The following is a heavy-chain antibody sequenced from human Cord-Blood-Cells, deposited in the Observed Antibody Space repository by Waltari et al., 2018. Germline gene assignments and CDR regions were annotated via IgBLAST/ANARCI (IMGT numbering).Heavy chain of an antibody. J-gene: IGHJ4*02. Sequence: QVQLVQSGAEVKKPGASVKVSCTASGYTFTSYVINRVRQDTGQGLEWMGWMNPNSGNTGYAQKFQGRVTITRNTSISTAYMELSSLRSEDTAVYYCARATMVRGVINDFDYWGQGTLVTVSS. CDR1: GYTFTSYV. CDR3: ARATMVRGVINDFDY. V-gene: IGHV1-8*03. CDR2: MNPNSGNT. D-gene: IGHD3-10*01.